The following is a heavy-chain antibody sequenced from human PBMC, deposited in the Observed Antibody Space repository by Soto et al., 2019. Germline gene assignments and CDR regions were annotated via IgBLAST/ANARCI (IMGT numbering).Heavy chain of an antibody. CDR3: ARLGITIFGVAPRFDP. Sequence: HGESLKISCKGSGYSFTSYWIGWVRQMPGKGLEWMGIIYPGDSDTRYSPSFQGQVTISADKSISTAYLQWSSLKASDTAMYYCARLGITIFGVAPRFDPWGQGTLVTVSS. CDR2: IYPGDSDT. V-gene: IGHV5-51*01. J-gene: IGHJ5*02. CDR1: GYSFTSYW. D-gene: IGHD3-3*01.